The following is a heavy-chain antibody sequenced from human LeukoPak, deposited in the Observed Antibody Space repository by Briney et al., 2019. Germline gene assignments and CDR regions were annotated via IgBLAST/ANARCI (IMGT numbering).Heavy chain of an antibody. CDR2: ISSSGSTI. V-gene: IGHV3-48*03. CDR1: GFTFSSYE. CDR3: AELGITMIGGV. J-gene: IGHJ6*04. Sequence: GGSLRLSCAASGFTFSSYEMNWVRQAPGKGLEWVSYISSSGSTIYYADSVKGRFTISRDKAKNSLYLQMNSLRAEYTAVYYCAELGITMIGGVWGKGTTVTISS. D-gene: IGHD3-10*02.